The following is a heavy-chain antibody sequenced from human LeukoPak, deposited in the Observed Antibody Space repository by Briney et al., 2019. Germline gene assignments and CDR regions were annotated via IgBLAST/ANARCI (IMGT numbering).Heavy chain of an antibody. CDR2: IYYSGST. CDR1: GGSISSSSYY. Sequence: SETLSPTCTVSGGSISSSSYYWGWIRQPPGKGLEWIGSIYYSGSTYYNPSLKSRVTISVDTSENQFSLKLSSVTAADTAVYYCARTLGYCSSTSCYTLFDYWGQGTLVTVSS. CDR3: ARTLGYCSSTSCYTLFDY. V-gene: IGHV4-39*01. J-gene: IGHJ4*02. D-gene: IGHD2-2*02.